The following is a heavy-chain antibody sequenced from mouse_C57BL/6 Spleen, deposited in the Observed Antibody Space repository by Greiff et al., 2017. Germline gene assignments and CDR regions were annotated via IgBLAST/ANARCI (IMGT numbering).Heavy chain of an antibody. CDR1: GYSFTGYY. CDR3: AMKYSNFMDY. CDR2: INPSTGGT. D-gene: IGHD2-5*01. V-gene: IGHV1-42*01. Sequence: EVQLQQSGPELVKPGASVTISCKASGYSFTGYYMNWVNQSPEKSLEWIGEINPSTGGTTYNQKFKAKATLTVDKSSSTAYMQHKSLTSDDYAVYYCAMKYSNFMDYWGQGTSVTVSS. J-gene: IGHJ4*01.